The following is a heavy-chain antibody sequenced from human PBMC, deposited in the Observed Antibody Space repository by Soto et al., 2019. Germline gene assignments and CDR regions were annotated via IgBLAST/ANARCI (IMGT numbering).Heavy chain of an antibody. CDR3: AKDHGNTGIGYYFDY. V-gene: IGHV3-23*01. CDR1: GFTFSNSA. CDR2: ISGSGGTT. D-gene: IGHD5-18*01. Sequence: GGSLRLSCAASGFTFSNSAMTWVRQAPGKGLEWASSISGSGGTTYFADSVKGRFTISRDNSKNTLFLRMNSLRAEDTAVYYCAKDHGNTGIGYYFDYWGQGTLVTVSS. J-gene: IGHJ4*02.